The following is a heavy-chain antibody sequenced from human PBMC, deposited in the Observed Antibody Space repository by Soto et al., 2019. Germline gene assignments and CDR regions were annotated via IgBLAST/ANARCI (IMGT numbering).Heavy chain of an antibody. CDR1: GFTFGDYY. Sequence: EVQLVESGGGLVQPGGSLRLSCAGSGFTFGDYYIDWVRQAPGKGLEWVGRSRDKGNSYSTDYAASVKGRFTISRDASKNSLFLQMNSLKTEDTALYYCTRSITGTTSSDYWGQGTLVTVSS. D-gene: IGHD1-7*01. CDR2: SRDKGNSYST. J-gene: IGHJ4*02. CDR3: TRSITGTTSSDY. V-gene: IGHV3-72*01.